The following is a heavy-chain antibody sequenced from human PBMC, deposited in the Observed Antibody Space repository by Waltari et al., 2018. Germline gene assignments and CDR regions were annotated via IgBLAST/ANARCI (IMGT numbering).Heavy chain of an antibody. CDR1: GFTFSSYW. Sequence: EVQLVESGGGLVQPGGSLRLSCAASGFTFSSYWMSWVRQAPGKGLGRVANIKQDGSEKYSVDSVKGRFTISRDNAKNSLSLQMNSLRAEDTAVYFCARLYNTGWYGIDYWGQGTLVTVSS. J-gene: IGHJ4*02. D-gene: IGHD6-19*01. CDR2: IKQDGSEK. V-gene: IGHV3-7*01. CDR3: ARLYNTGWYGIDY.